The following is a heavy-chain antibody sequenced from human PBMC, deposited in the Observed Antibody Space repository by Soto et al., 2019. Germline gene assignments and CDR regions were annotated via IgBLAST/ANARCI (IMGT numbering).Heavy chain of an antibody. CDR1: GGSFSGYY. CDR3: ARGLFSGYSFDY. V-gene: IGHV4-34*01. CDR2: INHSGST. D-gene: IGHD3-22*01. J-gene: IGHJ4*02. Sequence: KPSETLSLTCAVYGGSFSGYYWSWIRQPPGKGLEWIGEINHSGSTNYNPSLKSRVTISVDTSKNQFSLKLSSVTAADTAVYYCARGLFSGYSFDYWGQGTLVTVSS.